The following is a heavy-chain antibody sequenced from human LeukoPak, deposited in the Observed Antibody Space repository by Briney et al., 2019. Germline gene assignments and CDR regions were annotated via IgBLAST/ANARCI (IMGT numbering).Heavy chain of an antibody. J-gene: IGHJ4*02. CDR2: MYYSGIT. Sequence: SETLSLTCSVSGGSISSYYWSWIRQPPGKGLEWIGYMYYSGITNYNPSLKSRVTISVDTSKNQFSLKLSSVTAADTAVYYCARGGTYYDILTGCPPFDYWGQGTLVTVSS. CDR1: GGSISSYY. CDR3: ARGGTYYDILTGCPPFDY. D-gene: IGHD3-9*01. V-gene: IGHV4-59*01.